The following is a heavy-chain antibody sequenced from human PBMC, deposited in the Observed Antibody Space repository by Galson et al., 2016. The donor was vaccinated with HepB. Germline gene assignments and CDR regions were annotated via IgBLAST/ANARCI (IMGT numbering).Heavy chain of an antibody. CDR3: ARAPYSNGWYSRYGMDV. Sequence: CAISGDSVSSNDAAWNWIRQSPSGGLEWLGRTYYRSKWYNDYAVSVKSRIIINPDTSKNQFSLQLNSVTPEDTAVYHCARAPYSNGWYSRYGMDVWGQGTTVTVSS. J-gene: IGHJ6*02. D-gene: IGHD6-19*01. V-gene: IGHV6-1*01. CDR1: GDSVSSNDAA. CDR2: TYYRSKWYN.